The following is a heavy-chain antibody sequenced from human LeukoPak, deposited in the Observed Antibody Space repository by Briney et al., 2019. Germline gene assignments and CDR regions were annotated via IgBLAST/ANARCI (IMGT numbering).Heavy chain of an antibody. CDR3: ARDRAAGAYPWYFDY. J-gene: IGHJ4*02. D-gene: IGHD3-16*01. V-gene: IGHV3-48*01. CDR2: LSSSSNTI. Sequence: PGGSLRLSCAASGFTFSSYGMHWVRQAPGKGLEWVSYLSSSSNTIYYADSVKGRFTISRDNAKNSLYLQMNSLRAEDTAVYYCARDRAAGAYPWYFDYWGQGTLVTVSS. CDR1: GFTFSSYG.